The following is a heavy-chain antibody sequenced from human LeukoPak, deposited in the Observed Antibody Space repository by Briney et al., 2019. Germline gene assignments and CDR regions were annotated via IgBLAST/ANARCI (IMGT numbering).Heavy chain of an antibody. CDR2: ISAYNGNT. V-gene: IGHV1-18*01. CDR3: ARATYYYGSGSYLSDY. J-gene: IGHJ4*02. Sequence: GASVKVSCKASGYTFTSYGISWVRQAPGQGLEWMGWISAYNGNTNYAQKLQGKVTITTDTSTSTAYMELSSLRSDDTAVYYCARATYYYGSGSYLSDYWGQGTLVTVSS. CDR1: GYTFTSYG. D-gene: IGHD3-10*01.